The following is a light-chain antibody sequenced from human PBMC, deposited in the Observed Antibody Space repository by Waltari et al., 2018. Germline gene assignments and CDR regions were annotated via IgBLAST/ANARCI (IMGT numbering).Light chain of an antibody. CDR3: LRYVGSGIWV. CDR2: KDK. V-gene: IGLV8-61*01. CDR1: YGSLSSPSY. J-gene: IGLJ3*02. Sequence: TVVTQEPSLSVSPGGTVTLTCALSYGSLSSPSYAGLYQQRPGQTPRTGVDKDKTRVSGVPDLFSGSVLGKSALVSGPVEQAEDDATDFCLRYVGSGIWVFGGGTKWTIL.